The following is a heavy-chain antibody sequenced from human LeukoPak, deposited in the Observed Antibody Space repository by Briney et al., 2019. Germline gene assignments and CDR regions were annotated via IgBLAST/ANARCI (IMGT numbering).Heavy chain of an antibody. CDR1: GYSISSGYY. CDR3: ARVVGSGWTIWFDP. Sequence: PSQTLSLTCAVSGYSISSGYYWGWIRQPPGKGLEWIGSIYHSGSTYYNPSLKSRVTISVDTSKNQFSLKLSSVTAADTAVYYCARVVGSGWTIWFDPWGQGTLVTVSS. J-gene: IGHJ5*02. CDR2: IYHSGST. V-gene: IGHV4-38-2*01. D-gene: IGHD6-19*01.